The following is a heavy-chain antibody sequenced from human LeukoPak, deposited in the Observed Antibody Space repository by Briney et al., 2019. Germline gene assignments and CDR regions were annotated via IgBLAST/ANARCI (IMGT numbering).Heavy chain of an antibody. CDR2: IRNDGSYE. J-gene: IGHJ5*01. D-gene: IGHD2-15*01. CDR3: AKGGRPRHNWFNS. V-gene: IGHV3-30*02. CDR1: GFTFSDYG. Sequence: PGGSLRLSCAASGFTFSDYGMHWVRQAPGKGLEWVAFIRNDGSYEYYPDSVKGRFTISRDNSRNALFLQMNSLRAEDTAVYYCAKGGRPRHNWFNSWGQGTLVTVFS.